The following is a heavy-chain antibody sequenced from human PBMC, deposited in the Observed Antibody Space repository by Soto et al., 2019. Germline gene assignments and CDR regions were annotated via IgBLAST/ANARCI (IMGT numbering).Heavy chain of an antibody. CDR1: EFTFSSHL. Sequence: VQLVESGGGVVQPGRSLRLSCVASEFTFSSHLMHWVRQAPGKGLEWVAFISNDGDYKNYADSVKGRFTISRDNSKDTVDLEIHSLRPEDTALYHWARDEACSAPYYRDYGGQGTLGIVS. V-gene: IGHV3-30*03. CDR3: ARDEACSAPYYRDY. J-gene: IGHJ4*02. D-gene: IGHD2-15*01. CDR2: ISNDGDYK.